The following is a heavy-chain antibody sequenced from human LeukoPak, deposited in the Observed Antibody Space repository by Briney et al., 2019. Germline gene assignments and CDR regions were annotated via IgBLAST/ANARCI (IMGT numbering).Heavy chain of an antibody. CDR3: ARDAPIDTIFGVVSPFDY. Sequence: ASVKVSCKASGYTFTSYYMHWVRQAPGQGLEWMGWISAYNGNTNYAQKLQGRVTMTTDTSTSTAYMELRSLRSDDTAVYYCARDAPIDTIFGVVSPFDYWGQGTLVTVSS. CDR1: GYTFTSYY. V-gene: IGHV1-18*04. CDR2: ISAYNGNT. D-gene: IGHD3-3*01. J-gene: IGHJ4*02.